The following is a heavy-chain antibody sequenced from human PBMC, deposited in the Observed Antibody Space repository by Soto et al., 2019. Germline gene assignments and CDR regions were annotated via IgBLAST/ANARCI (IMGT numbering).Heavy chain of an antibody. J-gene: IGHJ5*02. V-gene: IGHV3-30*03. CDR3: AGSDSYGSGSYYLRGFDP. CDR1: GFTFSSYG. D-gene: IGHD3-10*01. CDR2: ISYDGSNK. Sequence: AGGSLRLSCAASGFTFSSYGMHWVRQAPGKGLEWVAVISYDGSNKYYADSVKGRFTISRDNSKNTLYLQMNSLRAEDTAVYYCAGSDSYGSGSYYLRGFDPWGQGTLVTVSS.